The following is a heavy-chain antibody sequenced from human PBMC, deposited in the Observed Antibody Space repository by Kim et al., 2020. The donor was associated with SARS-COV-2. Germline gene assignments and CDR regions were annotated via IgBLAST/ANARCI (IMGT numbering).Heavy chain of an antibody. CDR3: ARGHTAMAIDY. D-gene: IGHD5-18*01. Sequence: SVKVSCKASGGTFSSYAITWVRQAPGQGLEWMGGIIPIFGTANYAQKFQGRVTITADKSTGTAYMELSSLRSEDTAVYYCARGHTAMAIDYWGQGTLVTVSS. CDR2: IIPIFGTA. V-gene: IGHV1-69*06. CDR1: GGTFSSYA. J-gene: IGHJ4*02.